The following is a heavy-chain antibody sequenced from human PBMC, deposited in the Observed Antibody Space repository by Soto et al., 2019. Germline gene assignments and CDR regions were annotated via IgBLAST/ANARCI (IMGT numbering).Heavy chain of an antibody. D-gene: IGHD3-10*01. CDR2: VDWDDDK. CDR3: VRIPAERGFGGAYFYHGMDV. CDR1: GFSLGTSGLS. J-gene: IGHJ6*02. Sequence: VSGPTLVNPTQTLTLMCTMSGFSLGTSGLSVSWVRQSPGKALEWLALVDWDDDKFYTSSLETRPTISQDTSENRVVLTMTNVSPVDTATYYCVRIPAERGFGGAYFYHGMDVWGQGTTVTVSS. V-gene: IGHV2-70*20.